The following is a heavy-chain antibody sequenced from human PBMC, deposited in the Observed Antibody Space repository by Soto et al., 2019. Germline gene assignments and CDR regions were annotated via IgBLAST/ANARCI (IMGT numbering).Heavy chain of an antibody. J-gene: IGHJ6*03. V-gene: IGHV4-59*01. CDR2: IYYSGST. D-gene: IGHD3-10*01. CDR1: GGSISSYY. Sequence: SETLSLTCTVSGGSISSYYWSWIRQPPGKGLEWIGYIYYSGSTNYNPSLKSRVTISVDTSKNQFSLKLSSVTAADTAVYYCARSNPRAMVRGVIISPRYYYYMDVSGKGTTVTVSS. CDR3: ARSNPRAMVRGVIISPRYYYYMDV.